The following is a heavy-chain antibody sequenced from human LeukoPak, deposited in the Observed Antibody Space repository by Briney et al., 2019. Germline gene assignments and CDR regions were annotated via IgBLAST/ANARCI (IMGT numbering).Heavy chain of an antibody. J-gene: IGHJ4*02. D-gene: IGHD3-10*01. CDR1: GYSFTNYW. Sequence: GESLKISCKGSGYSFTNYWIGWVRQMPGKGLEWMGIIYPGDSDTRYSPSFQGQVTISADKSISTAYLQWSSLKASDTAMYYCVRGPTYYYGSGSYGGYWGQGTLVTVSS. CDR2: IYPGDSDT. CDR3: VRGPTYYYGSGSYGGY. V-gene: IGHV5-51*01.